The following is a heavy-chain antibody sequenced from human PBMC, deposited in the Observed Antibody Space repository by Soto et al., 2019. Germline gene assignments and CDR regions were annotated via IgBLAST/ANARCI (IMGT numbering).Heavy chain of an antibody. CDR3: ARNKALGDHLDY. V-gene: IGHV4-59*01. CDR2: IYYSGST. D-gene: IGHD2-21*01. J-gene: IGHJ4*02. CDR1: GGSISSYY. Sequence: SETLSLTCTVSGGSISSYYWSWIRQPPGKGLEWIGYIYYSGSTNYNPSLKSRVTISVDTSKNQFSLKLSSVTAADTAVYYCARNKALGDHLDYWGQGTLVTVSS.